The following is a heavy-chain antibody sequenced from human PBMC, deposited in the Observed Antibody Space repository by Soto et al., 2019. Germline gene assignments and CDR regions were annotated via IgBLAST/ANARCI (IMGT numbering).Heavy chain of an antibody. D-gene: IGHD6-25*01. Sequence: SETLSLTCAVSGYSISSGYYWGWVRQPPGKGLGWIGSFHHSGSISYNPSLKTRVTMSADMSKNEFSLKLSFVTAADTAVYYCARDHYSSGYLVSPYWGQGALVTVSS. CDR3: ARDHYSSGYLVSPY. V-gene: IGHV4-38-2*02. J-gene: IGHJ4*02. CDR1: GYSISSGYY. CDR2: FHHSGSI.